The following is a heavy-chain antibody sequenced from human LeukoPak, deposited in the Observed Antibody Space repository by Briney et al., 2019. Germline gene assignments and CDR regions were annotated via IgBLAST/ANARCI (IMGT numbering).Heavy chain of an antibody. J-gene: IGHJ3*02. CDR3: ARIRDGYNDAYDI. Sequence: ASVKVSCKSSGYTFTESYIHWVRQAPGQGFEWMGLIKPGGDNTNHAQSFKGRVTMTSDTSASTVYMELSSLRSEDTATYYCARIRDGYNDAYDIWGQGTVVTVPS. CDR1: GYTFTESY. CDR2: IKPGGDNT. D-gene: IGHD5-24*01. V-gene: IGHV1-46*01.